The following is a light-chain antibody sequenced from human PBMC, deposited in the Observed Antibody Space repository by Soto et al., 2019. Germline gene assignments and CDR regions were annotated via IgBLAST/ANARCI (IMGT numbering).Light chain of an antibody. V-gene: IGKV1-17*01. CDR1: QGIKNE. J-gene: IGKJ1*01. CDR3: LQYNHYPPT. CDR2: GAT. Sequence: DIQMTQSPSSPSASVGDRVTITCRASQGIKNELGWYQQKSGLAPKRLIFGATTLQSGVPSRFSGSASGTDFSLIISSLQPEDFATYYCLQYNHYPPTFGQGTKVDIK.